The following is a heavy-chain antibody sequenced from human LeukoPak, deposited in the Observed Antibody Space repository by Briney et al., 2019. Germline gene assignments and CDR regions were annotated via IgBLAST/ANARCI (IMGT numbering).Heavy chain of an antibody. CDR3: ARHGSSTSWGFDY. CDR1: GGSISSYY. Sequence: SETLSLTCTVSGGSISSYYWSWLRQPPGKGLEWIGYIYYSGSTNYNPSLKSRVTISVDTSKNQFSLKLSSVTAADTAVYYCARHGSSTSWGFDYWGQGTLVTVSS. J-gene: IGHJ4*02. D-gene: IGHD2-2*01. V-gene: IGHV4-59*08. CDR2: IYYSGST.